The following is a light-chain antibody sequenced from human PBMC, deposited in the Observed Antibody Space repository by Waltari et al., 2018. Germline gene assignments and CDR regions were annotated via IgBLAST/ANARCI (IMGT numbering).Light chain of an antibody. CDR1: QGISGY. V-gene: IGKV1-12*01. CDR3: QQANRFPLS. Sequence: DIQMTQSPSSVSASVGETVPITCRASQGISGYLAWYQQKPGQAPKLLISAASILQNGVPSRFRGSGSETDFTLTISRLQPEDLATYYCQQANRFPLSFGGGTKVDIK. CDR2: AAS. J-gene: IGKJ4*01.